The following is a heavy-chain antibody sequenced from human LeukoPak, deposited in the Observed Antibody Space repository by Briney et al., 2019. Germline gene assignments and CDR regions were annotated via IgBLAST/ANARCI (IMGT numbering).Heavy chain of an antibody. CDR1: GYTFTGYY. V-gene: IGHV1-2*02. J-gene: IGHJ4*02. Sequence: GASVKVSCKASGYTFTGYYMHWVRQAPGQGLEWMGWINPNSGGTNYAQKFQGRVTMTRDTSISTAYMELSRLRSDDTAVYYCASSHLYCGGDCYPDYWGQGTLVTVPS. D-gene: IGHD2-21*02. CDR3: ASSHLYCGGDCYPDY. CDR2: INPNSGGT.